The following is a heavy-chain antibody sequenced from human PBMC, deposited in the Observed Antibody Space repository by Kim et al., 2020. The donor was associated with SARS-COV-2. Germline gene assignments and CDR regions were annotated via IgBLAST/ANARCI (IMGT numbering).Heavy chain of an antibody. CDR1: GFTFSCYR. D-gene: IGHD3-10*01. J-gene: IGHJ4*01. CDR3: ATWQKGSGPYSEYFDY. CDR2: INQDGSAK. V-gene: IGHV3-7*03. Sequence: GGSLRLSCAASGFTFSCYRMNWVRQAPGKGLEWVANINQDGSAKYYVDSVKGRFTISRDNAKNSLYLQMNSLRAEDTAVYYCATWQKGSGPYSEYFDYWG.